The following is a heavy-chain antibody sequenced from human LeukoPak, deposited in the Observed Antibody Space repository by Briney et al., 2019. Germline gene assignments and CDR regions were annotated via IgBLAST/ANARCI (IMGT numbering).Heavy chain of an antibody. CDR3: AKCILTGYYKGYMDV. V-gene: IGHV3-11*01. CDR2: SSSGSTI. D-gene: IGHD3-9*01. Sequence: SSSGSTIYYADSVKGRFTISRDNAKNSLYLQMNSLRAEDTAVYYCAKCILTGYYKGYMDVWGKGTTVTISS. J-gene: IGHJ6*03.